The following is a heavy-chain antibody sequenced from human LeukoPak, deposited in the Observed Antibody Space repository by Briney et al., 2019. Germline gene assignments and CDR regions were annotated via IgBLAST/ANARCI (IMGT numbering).Heavy chain of an antibody. Sequence: GGSLRLSCTTSGFTFGDYSMSWFRQAPGKGLEWVGFIRSKGYGGTVEYAASVKGRFTISRDDSNSIAYLQMDSLKTEDTAVYYCTREIRYFDWFQADYWGQGTLVTVSS. CDR2: IRSKGYGGTV. CDR3: TREIRYFDWFQADY. J-gene: IGHJ4*02. CDR1: GFTFGDYS. D-gene: IGHD3-9*01. V-gene: IGHV3-49*03.